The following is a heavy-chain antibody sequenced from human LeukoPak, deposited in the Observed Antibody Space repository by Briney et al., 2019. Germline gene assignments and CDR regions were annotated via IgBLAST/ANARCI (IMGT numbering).Heavy chain of an antibody. Sequence: SXXLSLTCAVYGGSFSGYYWSWIRQPPGKGLEWIGEINHSGSTNYNPSLKRRVTISVDTSKNQFSLKLSSVTAADTAVYYCARVGYGSGSYFVRSLFDYWGQGTLVTVSS. CDR3: ARVGYGSGSYFVRSLFDY. D-gene: IGHD3-10*01. J-gene: IGHJ4*02. CDR2: INHSGST. CDR1: GGSFSGYY. V-gene: IGHV4-34*01.